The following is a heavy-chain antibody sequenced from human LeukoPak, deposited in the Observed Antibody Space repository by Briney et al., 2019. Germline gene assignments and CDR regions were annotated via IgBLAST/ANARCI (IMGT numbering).Heavy chain of an antibody. CDR1: GGSISSGSYY. J-gene: IGHJ4*02. Sequence: PSQTLSLTCTVSGGSISSGSYYWSWIRQPAGKGLEWIGRIYTSGSTNYNPSLKSRVTISVDTSKNQFSLKLSSVTAADTAVYYCAREFRYCSGGSCYSGVEYWGQGTLVTVSS. CDR3: AREFRYCSGGSCYSGVEY. CDR2: IYTSGST. V-gene: IGHV4-61*02. D-gene: IGHD2-15*01.